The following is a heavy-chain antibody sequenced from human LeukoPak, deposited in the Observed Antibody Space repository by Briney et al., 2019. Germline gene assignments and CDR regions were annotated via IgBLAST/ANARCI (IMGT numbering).Heavy chain of an antibody. Sequence: GRSLRLFCAASGFTFSSYGMHWVRQAPGKGLEWVAYIGGSTSRTNYAVSVKGRFTISRDNAKNSLYLQMNSLRAEDTSVYYCARATGYKWDYWGQGTLVTVSS. V-gene: IGHV3-48*04. CDR2: IGGSTSRT. D-gene: IGHD5-18*01. CDR1: GFTFSSYG. CDR3: ARATGYKWDY. J-gene: IGHJ4*02.